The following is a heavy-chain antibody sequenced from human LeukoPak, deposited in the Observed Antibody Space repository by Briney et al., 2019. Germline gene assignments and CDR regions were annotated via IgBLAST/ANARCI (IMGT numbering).Heavy chain of an antibody. CDR3: ARGLGLELLRVNWFDP. D-gene: IGHD1-7*01. CDR1: GGSFSGYY. CDR2: INHSGST. Sequence: SETLSLTCAVYGGSFSGYYWSWIRQPPGKGLEWIGEINHSGSTNYNPSLKSRVTISVDTSKNQFSLKLSSVTAADTAVYYCARGLGLELLRVNWFDPWGQGTLVTASS. J-gene: IGHJ5*02. V-gene: IGHV4-34*01.